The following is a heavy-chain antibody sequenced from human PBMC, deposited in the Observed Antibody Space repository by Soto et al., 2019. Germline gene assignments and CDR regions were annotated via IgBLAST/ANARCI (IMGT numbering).Heavy chain of an antibody. Sequence: GGSLRLSCAASGFTFSSYAMSWVRQAPGKGLEWVSAISGSGGSTYYADSVKGRFAISRDNSKNTLYLQMNSLRAEDTAVYYCAKCNALRYFDWWPDYCYYYGMDVWGQGTTVTVSS. CDR1: GFTFSSYA. D-gene: IGHD3-9*01. CDR3: AKCNALRYFDWWPDYCYYYGMDV. V-gene: IGHV3-23*01. CDR2: ISGSGGST. J-gene: IGHJ6*02.